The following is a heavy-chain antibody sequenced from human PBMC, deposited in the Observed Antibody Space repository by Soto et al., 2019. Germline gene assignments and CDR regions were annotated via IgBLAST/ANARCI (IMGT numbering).Heavy chain of an antibody. Sequence: QVQLVQSGAEVQKPGSSVKVSCQTSGGTFTTSTISWVRQAPGQGLEWMGGIIPVFGTPSYAQKFQGKVTMIADKYSSTAYMELRNLRSEDTAMYYCARPADYVSGFSQWGQGTLVTVSS. CDR2: IIPVFGTP. V-gene: IGHV1-69*06. D-gene: IGHD3-16*01. CDR1: GGTFTTST. CDR3: ARPADYVSGFSQ. J-gene: IGHJ4*02.